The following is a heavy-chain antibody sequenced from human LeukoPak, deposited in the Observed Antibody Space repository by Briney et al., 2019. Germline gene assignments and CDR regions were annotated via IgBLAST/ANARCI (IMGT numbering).Heavy chain of an antibody. J-gene: IGHJ4*02. CDR3: ARVDTNDYGDYDFDY. V-gene: IGHV1-8*01. Sequence: ASVKVSCKASGYTFTSYDINWVRQATGQGLEWMGWMNPNSGNTGYAQKFQGRVTMTRNTSISTAYMELSSLRSEDTAVSYCARVDTNDYGDYDFDYWGQGTLVTVFS. CDR2: MNPNSGNT. D-gene: IGHD4-17*01. CDR1: GYTFTSYD.